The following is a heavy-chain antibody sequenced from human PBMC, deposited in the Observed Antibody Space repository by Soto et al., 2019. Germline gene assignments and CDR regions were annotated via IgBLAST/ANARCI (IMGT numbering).Heavy chain of an antibody. D-gene: IGHD3-10*01. CDR1: GYSISSGYY. CDR2: IYHSGST. CDR3: ARESYGSGSYYTSLYYYYYGMDV. J-gene: IGHJ6*02. V-gene: IGHV4-38-2*02. Sequence: SETLSLTCAVSGYSISSGYYWGWIRQPPGXGLEWIGSIYHSGSTYYNPSLKSRVTISVDTSKNQFSLKLSSVTAADTAVYYCARESYGSGSYYTSLYYYYYGMDVWGQGTTVTVSS.